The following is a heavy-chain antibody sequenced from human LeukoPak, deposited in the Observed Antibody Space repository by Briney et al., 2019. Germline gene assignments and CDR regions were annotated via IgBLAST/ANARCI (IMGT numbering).Heavy chain of an antibody. CDR3: ARALELDSSGWHDAFDI. CDR2: IYHTGST. V-gene: IGHV4-4*02. CDR1: GGSISTSNWWSNW. J-gene: IGHJ3*02. D-gene: IGHD6-19*01. Sequence: SETLSLTCTVSGGSISTSNWWSNWWSWVRQPPGKGLEWIGEIYHTGSTNYNPSLKSRVTISVDKSKNQFSLRLSSVTAADTAVYYCARALELDSSGWHDAFDIWGQGTMVTVSS.